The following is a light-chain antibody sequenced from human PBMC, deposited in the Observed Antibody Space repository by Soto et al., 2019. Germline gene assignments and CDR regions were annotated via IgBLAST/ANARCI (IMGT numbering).Light chain of an antibody. Sequence: QAVVTQPPSLSGAPGQRITISCTGTSSNLGAAFAVQWYQQLPGAAPKLLIYYNNNRPSGVPDRFSGSKSGTSAFLAITGLQAEDEAHYYCQSYDNSLSGSWVFGGGTKLT. V-gene: IGLV1-40*01. CDR3: QSYDNSLSGSWV. CDR1: SSNLGAAFA. CDR2: YNN. J-gene: IGLJ3*02.